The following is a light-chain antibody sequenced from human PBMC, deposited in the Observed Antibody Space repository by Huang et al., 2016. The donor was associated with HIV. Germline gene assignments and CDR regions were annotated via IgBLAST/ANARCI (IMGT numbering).Light chain of an antibody. Sequence: ESVLTQSPGTLSLSPGERATLSCRASQSVRRSLAWYQQKPGQAPRLLIYDASARATGIPVRFSGSGSRTDFTLTISSLESEDFAVYYCQQYSKWPLTFGGGTKVEIK. CDR2: DAS. CDR3: QQYSKWPLT. J-gene: IGKJ4*01. CDR1: QSVRRS. V-gene: IGKV3-11*01.